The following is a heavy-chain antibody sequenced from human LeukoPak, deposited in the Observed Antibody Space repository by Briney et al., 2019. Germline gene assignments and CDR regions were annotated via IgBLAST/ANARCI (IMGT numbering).Heavy chain of an antibody. Sequence: GGSLRLSCAASGFTFSSSVMTWVRQAPGKGLEWVSIISESGHFTSYADSVKGRFSISRDNSKNTLYMQMNSLRAEDTAVYYCARDQDFYKWVDPWGQGTLVTVSS. CDR1: GFTFSSSV. CDR2: ISESGHFT. CDR3: ARDQDFYKWVDP. J-gene: IGHJ5*02. V-gene: IGHV3-23*01. D-gene: IGHD2/OR15-2a*01.